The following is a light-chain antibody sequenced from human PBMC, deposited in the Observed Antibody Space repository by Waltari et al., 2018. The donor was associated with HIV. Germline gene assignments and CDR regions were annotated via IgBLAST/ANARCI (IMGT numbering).Light chain of an antibody. J-gene: IGLJ2*01. V-gene: IGLV1-47*01. CDR3: AAWDDSLL. CDR1: SSNIGSKY. CDR2: RNK. Sequence: QSVLTQPPSASGTPGQRVTISCSGSSSNIGSKYVYWYQQLPGTAPKLVSDRNKQRPSGVPDRFSGSKSGTSASLAISGLRSEYEADYYWAAWDDSLLFGGGTKLTVL.